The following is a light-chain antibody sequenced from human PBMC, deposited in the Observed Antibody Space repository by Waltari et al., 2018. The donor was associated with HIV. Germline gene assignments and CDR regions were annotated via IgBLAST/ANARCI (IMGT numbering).Light chain of an antibody. Sequence: QSALTQPPSASGSPGQSVTISCIGTSSDVGTYNYVSWYQHHPGRAPKLMIFEFNQRASGAPDRFSASRSGNTAYLTVSGLQPEDEADYYCSSYVGNNIYVFGTGTKVTVL. CDR3: SSYVGNNIYV. J-gene: IGLJ1*01. V-gene: IGLV2-8*01. CDR2: EFN. CDR1: SSDVGTYNY.